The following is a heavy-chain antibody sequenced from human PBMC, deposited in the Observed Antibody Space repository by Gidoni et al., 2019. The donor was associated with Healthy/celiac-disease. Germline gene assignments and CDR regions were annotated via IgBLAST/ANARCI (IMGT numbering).Heavy chain of an antibody. CDR1: GGSFSGYY. D-gene: IGHD2-2*01. CDR2: INHSGST. Sequence: QVQLQPWGAGLLKLSETLSLTCPVCGGSFSGYYWSWIRQPPGKGLEWIGEINHSGSTNYNPSLKSRVTISVDTSKNQFSLKLSSVTAADTAVYYCARAKVIVGVPATNWFDPWGQGTLVTVSS. V-gene: IGHV4-34*01. J-gene: IGHJ5*02. CDR3: ARAKVIVGVPATNWFDP.